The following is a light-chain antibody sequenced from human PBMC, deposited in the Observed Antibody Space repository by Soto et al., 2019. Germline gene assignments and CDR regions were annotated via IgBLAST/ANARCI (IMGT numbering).Light chain of an antibody. CDR2: LNSDGSH. J-gene: IGLJ3*02. V-gene: IGLV4-69*01. CDR1: SGQSSYA. Sequence: QPVLTQSPSASASLGASVKLTCALSSGQSSYAIAWHQQQPEKGPRALMKLNSDGSHTRGDGIPDRFSGSSSGAERYLTISSLQSEDEADYYCQTWGTGILVFGGGTKVTVL. CDR3: QTWGTGILV.